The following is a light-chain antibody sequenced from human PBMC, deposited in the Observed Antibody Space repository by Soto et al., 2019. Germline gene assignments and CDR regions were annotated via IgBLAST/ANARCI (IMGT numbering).Light chain of an antibody. CDR1: SSDVNDYNF. Sequence: LTQPASVSGSPGQSIIISCTGTSSDVNDYNFVSWYQQHPGKAPKLMIYEVSYRPSGVSNRFSGSKSGNTASLTISGLQAEDEADYYCSSYTSSSTRGIYVFGSGTKVTVL. CDR2: EVS. J-gene: IGLJ1*01. V-gene: IGLV2-14*01. CDR3: SSYTSSSTRGIYV.